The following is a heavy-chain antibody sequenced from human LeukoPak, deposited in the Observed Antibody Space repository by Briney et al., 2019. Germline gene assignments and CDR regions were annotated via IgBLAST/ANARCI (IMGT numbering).Heavy chain of an antibody. J-gene: IGHJ4*02. CDR3: ARGTLNIPGEHGAFDY. CDR1: GYTLTSYG. Sequence: GASVKVSCKASGYTLTSYGISWVRQAPGQGLEWMGWISAYNGNTRYAQKLQGRVTMTTDSSTSTAYMELRSLRSDDTAVYYCARGTLNIPGEHGAFDYWGQGTLVTVSS. D-gene: IGHD1-14*01. V-gene: IGHV1-18*01. CDR2: ISAYNGNT.